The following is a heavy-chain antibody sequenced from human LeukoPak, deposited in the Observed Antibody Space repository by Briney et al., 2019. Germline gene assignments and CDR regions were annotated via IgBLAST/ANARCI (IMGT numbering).Heavy chain of an antibody. CDR3: ARPASLDYFDY. V-gene: IGHV3-21*01. CDR2: INSVSSYI. J-gene: IGHJ4*02. CDR1: GFTFSIYT. Sequence: GGSLRLSCAASGFTFSIYTMNWVRQAPGKGLEWVSSINSVSSYIYYADSVKGRFTISRDNVKNSLYLQMNSLRAEDTAVYYCARPASLDYFDYWGQGTLVTVSS.